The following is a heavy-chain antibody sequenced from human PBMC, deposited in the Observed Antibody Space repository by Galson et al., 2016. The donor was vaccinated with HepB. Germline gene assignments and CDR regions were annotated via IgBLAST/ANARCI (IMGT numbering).Heavy chain of an antibody. D-gene: IGHD1-14*01. CDR2: IDPFDSYT. J-gene: IGHJ3*01. V-gene: IGHV5-10-1*01. CDR3: ASEIVGAEPSTLANAVDV. CDR1: GYNFSNYW. Sequence: QSGAEVKKPGASLRISCTASGYNFSNYWITWVRQMPGRGLEYMGRIDPFDSYTNYGPSFQGHVNISADKSITTVYLHWSSLKASDTAMYYCASEIVGAEPSTLANAVDVWGQGTVITVS.